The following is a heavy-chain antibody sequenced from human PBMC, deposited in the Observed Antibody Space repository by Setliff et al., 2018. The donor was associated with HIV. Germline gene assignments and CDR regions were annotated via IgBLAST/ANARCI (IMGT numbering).Heavy chain of an antibody. CDR1: GGFISSYY. Sequence: PSETLSLTCTVSGGFISSYYWSWIRQPPGKGLEWIGYVYGSGSTNYNPSLKSRVTISVDTSRNQFSLKVTSVTAADTAVYYCATRRDGYRDSFDIWGQGTVVTV. CDR2: VYGSGST. V-gene: IGHV4-59*01. D-gene: IGHD2-21*01. J-gene: IGHJ3*02. CDR3: ATRRDGYRDSFDI.